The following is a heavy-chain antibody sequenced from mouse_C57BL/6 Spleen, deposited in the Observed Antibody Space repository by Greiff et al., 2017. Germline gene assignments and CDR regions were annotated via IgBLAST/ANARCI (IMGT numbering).Heavy chain of an antibody. D-gene: IGHD2-1*01. V-gene: IGHV1-59*01. CDR1: GYTFTSYW. Sequence: QVQLKESGAELVRPGTSVKLSCKASGYTFTSYWMHWVKQRPGQGLEWIGVIDPSDSYTNYNQKFKGKATLTVDTSSSTAYMQLSSLTSEDSAVYYCARRNPFYAMDYWGQGTSVTVSS. J-gene: IGHJ4*01. CDR2: IDPSDSYT. CDR3: ARRNPFYAMDY.